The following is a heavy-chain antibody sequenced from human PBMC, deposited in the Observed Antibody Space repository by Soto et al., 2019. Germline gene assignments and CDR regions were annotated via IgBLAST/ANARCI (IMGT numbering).Heavy chain of an antibody. CDR1: GFTFSSYA. J-gene: IGHJ6*03. D-gene: IGHD4-17*01. CDR2: ISGSGGST. CDR3: AKGDGDYVGLYSYMDV. V-gene: IGHV3-23*01. Sequence: GGSLRLSCAASGFTFSSYAITWVRQAPGKGLEWVSTISGSGGSTYYADSVKGRFTISRDNSKNTLYLQMNSLRAEDTAVYYCAKGDGDYVGLYSYMDVWGKGTTVTVSS.